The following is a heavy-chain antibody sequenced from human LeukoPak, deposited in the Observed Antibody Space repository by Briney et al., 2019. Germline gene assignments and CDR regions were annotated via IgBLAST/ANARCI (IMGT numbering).Heavy chain of an antibody. CDR2: INPHSGGT. J-gene: IGHJ3*02. V-gene: IGHV1-2*02. Sequence: ASVKVSCKASGYTFSDYYLYWVRQAPGHGLEWMGWINPHSGGTHYAQKFQGRVTMTRDTSISTAYMELSSLRSDDTAVYFCAREIVATIGGAFDIWGQGTMATVSS. CDR1: GYTFSDYY. CDR3: AREIVATIGGAFDI. D-gene: IGHD5-12*01.